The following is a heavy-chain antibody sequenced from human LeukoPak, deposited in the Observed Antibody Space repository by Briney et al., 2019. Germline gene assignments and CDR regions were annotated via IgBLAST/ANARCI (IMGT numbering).Heavy chain of an antibody. D-gene: IGHD3-10*01. Sequence: GGSLRLSCVVSGISLSNYAMTWVRQAPGKGLEWVSYIRERGGSTTYADSVKGRFTISRDTSLNTLYLQMNNLRAEDTAVYFCAKRGVVIRGILVIGYHQEAYHYDFWGQGVLVTVSS. CDR1: GISLSNYA. V-gene: IGHV3-23*01. J-gene: IGHJ4*02. CDR2: IRERGGST. CDR3: AKRGVVIRGILVIGYHQEAYHYDF.